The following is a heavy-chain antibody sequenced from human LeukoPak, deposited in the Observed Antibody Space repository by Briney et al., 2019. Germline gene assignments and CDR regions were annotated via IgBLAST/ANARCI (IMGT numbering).Heavy chain of an antibody. CDR2: IYTAGST. D-gene: IGHD4-17*01. J-gene: IGHJ4*02. CDR3: ASRRDYGINS. V-gene: IGHV3-53*01. CDR1: WFPFNQYA. Sequence: GGPLRLSCGVSWFPFNQYAMSWVRQAPGKGLDGVSVIYTAGSTYYADSVKGRFTISRDNSKNTLYLQMNSLRAEDTAVYYCASRRDYGINSWGQGTLVTVSS.